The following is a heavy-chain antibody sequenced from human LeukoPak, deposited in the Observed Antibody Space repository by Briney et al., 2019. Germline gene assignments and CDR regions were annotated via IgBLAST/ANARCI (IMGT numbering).Heavy chain of an antibody. CDR1: GGSLSSSSYY. V-gene: IGHV4-39*01. Sequence: PSETLSLTCTVSGGSLSSSSYYWGWIRQPPGKRLEWIGSIYYSGSTYYNPSLKSRVTISVDTSKNQFSLKLSSVTAADTAVYYCARQRIAVGFDYWGQGTLVTVSS. CDR3: ARQRIAVGFDY. CDR2: IYYSGST. J-gene: IGHJ4*02. D-gene: IGHD6-19*01.